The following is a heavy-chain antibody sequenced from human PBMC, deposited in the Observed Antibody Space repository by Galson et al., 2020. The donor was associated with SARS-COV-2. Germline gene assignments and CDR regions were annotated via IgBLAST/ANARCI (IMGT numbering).Heavy chain of an antibody. D-gene: IGHD1-26*01. CDR1: GFIFNNFG. V-gene: IGHV3-23*01. J-gene: IGHJ4*02. Sequence: GESLKISCVGSGFIFNNFGMNWVRQSPGKGLEWVSGISGGGGTTYYADSVKGRFTISRDNSRNTLYLQINSLRGEDTAVYYCAGLGVNILWGQGTLVTVSS. CDR3: AGLGVNIL. CDR2: ISGGGGTT.